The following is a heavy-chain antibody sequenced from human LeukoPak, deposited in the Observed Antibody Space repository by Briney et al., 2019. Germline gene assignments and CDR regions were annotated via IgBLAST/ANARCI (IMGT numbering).Heavy chain of an antibody. CDR3: ARGGIYKFDP. D-gene: IGHD1-1*01. V-gene: IGHV3-21*01. J-gene: IGHJ5*02. CDR2: FSSSSSYI. CDR1: GFTFSSYS. Sequence: GGSLRLSCAASGFTFSSYSRNWVRQAPGKGLEWVSSFSSSSSYIYYADSVKGRFTLSRDNAKKSPYLQMNSLRAEDTAVYYCARGGIYKFDPWGQGTLVTVSS.